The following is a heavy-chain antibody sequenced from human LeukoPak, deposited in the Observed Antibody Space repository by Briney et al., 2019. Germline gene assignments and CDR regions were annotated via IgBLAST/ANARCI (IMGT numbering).Heavy chain of an antibody. J-gene: IGHJ2*01. Sequence: ETLSLTCTVSGGSISSYYWSWIRQAPGKGLERVANIKQDGSEKFYVDSVKGRFTISRDNAKNSLFLQMYSLRAEDTAVYYCARNRYFDLWGRGTLVTVSS. V-gene: IGHV3-7*01. CDR2: IKQDGSEK. CDR3: ARNRYFDL. CDR1: GGSISSYY.